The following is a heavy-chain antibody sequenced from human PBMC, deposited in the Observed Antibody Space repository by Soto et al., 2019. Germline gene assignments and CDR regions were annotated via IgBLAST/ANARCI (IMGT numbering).Heavy chain of an antibody. J-gene: IGHJ3*02. Sequence: QVQLVESGGGLVKPGGSLRLSCAASGFTFSDYSMSWIRQTPGKGLEWISFMSSSGSTIYIADSVKGRHTISRDNAKNSLYLEMNSLRAEDTAVYYCASVRDFIQPSANYDDAFDIWGQGTMVTVSS. V-gene: IGHV3-11*01. D-gene: IGHD1-26*01. CDR2: MSSSGSTI. CDR3: ASVRDFIQPSANYDDAFDI. CDR1: GFTFSDYS.